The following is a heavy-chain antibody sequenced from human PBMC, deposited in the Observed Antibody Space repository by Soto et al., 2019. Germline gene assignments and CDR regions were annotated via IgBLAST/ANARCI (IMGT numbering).Heavy chain of an antibody. CDR1: GFTFSSYP. Sequence: GGSLRLSCAASGFTFSSYPMHWVRQAPGKGLEYVSAISSNGGSTYYDNSVKGRLTISRDNSKNTLYLQMGSLRAEDMAVYYCARISGVAGIYYYMDVWGKGTTVTVSS. CDR2: ISSNGGST. CDR3: ARISGVAGIYYYMDV. D-gene: IGHD5-12*01. J-gene: IGHJ6*03. V-gene: IGHV3-64*01.